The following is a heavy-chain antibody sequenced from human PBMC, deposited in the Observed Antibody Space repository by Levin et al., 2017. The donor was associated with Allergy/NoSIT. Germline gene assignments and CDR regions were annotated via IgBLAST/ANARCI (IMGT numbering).Heavy chain of an antibody. D-gene: IGHD3/OR15-3a*01. J-gene: IGHJ4*02. CDR1: GFTFSSYA. CDR2: ISASGGST. V-gene: IGHV3-23*01. CDR3: AKKAIFGLVITHIDY. Sequence: PGGSLRLSCAASGFTFSSYAMTWVRQAPGKGLEWVSAISASGGSTYYADSVKGRFTISRDNSKNTLYLQMNSLRAEDTAVYYCAKKAIFGLVITHIDYWGQGTLVTVSS.